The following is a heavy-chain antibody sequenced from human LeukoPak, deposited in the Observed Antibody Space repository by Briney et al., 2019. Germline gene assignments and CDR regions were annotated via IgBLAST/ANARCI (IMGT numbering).Heavy chain of an antibody. J-gene: IGHJ3*01. D-gene: IGHD1-26*01. V-gene: IGHV5-51*01. CDR2: IYPGDSGP. Sequence: GESLKISCKVSGYSFTSYCIGWVRQMPGKGLEWMGIIYPGDSGPTYSPSFQGQVTISVDKSISTAYLQWSSLQAPDTAVYYCGMSGDRVPLQDDVFDAWGQGTMVTVST. CDR1: GYSFTSYC. CDR3: GMSGDRVPLQDDVFDA.